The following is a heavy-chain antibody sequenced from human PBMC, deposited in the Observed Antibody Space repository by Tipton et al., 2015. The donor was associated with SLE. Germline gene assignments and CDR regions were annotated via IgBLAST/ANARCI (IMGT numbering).Heavy chain of an antibody. V-gene: IGHV1-24*01. CDR3: ATSPALKAAFDI. Sequence: QSGPEVKKPGASVKVSCRVSGYTLTELSMHWVRQAPGKGLEWMGGFDPEGGETIYAQKFQGRVTMTEDTSTDTAYMELSSLRSEDTAVYYCATSPALKAAFDIWGQGTMVTVSS. CDR2: FDPEGGET. CDR1: GYTLTELS. J-gene: IGHJ3*02.